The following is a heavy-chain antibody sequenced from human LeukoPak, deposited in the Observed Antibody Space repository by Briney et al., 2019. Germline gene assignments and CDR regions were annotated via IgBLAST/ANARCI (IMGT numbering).Heavy chain of an antibody. J-gene: IGHJ3*02. Sequence: HAGGSLRLSCVASGYTFSMYWMTWFRQAPGKGLEWVANIKQDGSQKNYVDSVKGRFSISRDNAKKSLYLQMNSLRDEDTAVYYCARGGTYDIWGPGTRVTVSS. CDR1: GYTFSMYW. CDR2: IKQDGSQK. V-gene: IGHV3-7*01. CDR3: ARGGTYDI.